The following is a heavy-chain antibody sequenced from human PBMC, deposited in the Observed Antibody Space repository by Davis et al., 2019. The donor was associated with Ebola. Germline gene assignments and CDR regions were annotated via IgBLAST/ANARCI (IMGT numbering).Heavy chain of an antibody. CDR2: ISAYNGNT. Sequence: AASVKVSCKASGGTFSSYAISWVRQAPGQGLEWMGWISAYNGNTNYAQKLQGRVTITRDTSASTAYMELSSLRSEDTAVYYCARDGRDCSGGSCYSDLYYYYGMDVWGQGTTVTVSS. CDR1: GGTFSSYA. CDR3: ARDGRDCSGGSCYSDLYYYYGMDV. D-gene: IGHD2-15*01. J-gene: IGHJ6*02. V-gene: IGHV1-18*01.